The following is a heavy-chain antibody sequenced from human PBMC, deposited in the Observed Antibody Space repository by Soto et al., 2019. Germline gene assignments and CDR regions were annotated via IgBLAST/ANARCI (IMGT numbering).Heavy chain of an antibody. V-gene: IGHV3-23*01. D-gene: IGHD3-3*01. Sequence: PVGSLRLSCAASGFTFSSYAMSCVLQSPGKGLEWVSAISGSGGSTYYADSVKGRFTISRDNSKSTLYLQMNSLRAEDTAVYYCAKDYDFWSGFYFDYWGQGTLVTVSS. CDR1: GFTFSSYA. CDR3: AKDYDFWSGFYFDY. CDR2: ISGSGGST. J-gene: IGHJ4*02.